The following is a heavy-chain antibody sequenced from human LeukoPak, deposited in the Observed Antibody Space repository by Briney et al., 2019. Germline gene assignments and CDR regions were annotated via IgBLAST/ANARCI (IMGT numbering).Heavy chain of an antibody. CDR3: ARVYYYYYYYMDV. V-gene: IGHV4-39*07. Sequence: SETLSLTCTVSGGSISSSSYYWGWIRQPPGKGLEWIGEINHSGSTNHNPSLKSRVTISVDTSKNQFSLKLSSVTAADTAVYYCARVYYYYYYYMDVWGKGTTVTVSS. J-gene: IGHJ6*03. CDR1: GGSISSSSYY. CDR2: INHSGST.